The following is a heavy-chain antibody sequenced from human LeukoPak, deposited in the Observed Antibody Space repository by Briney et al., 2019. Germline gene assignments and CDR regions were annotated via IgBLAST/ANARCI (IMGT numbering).Heavy chain of an antibody. CDR3: ARDPTNASGYYAYFDY. D-gene: IGHD5-12*01. V-gene: IGHV1-2*02. CDR1: GYTFTDYY. CDR2: INPNGGGT. J-gene: IGHJ4*02. Sequence: ASVKVSCKPSGYTFTDYYIHWLRQAPGQGLEWMGWINPNGGGTEYAPNFQGRVTMTRDTSISTAYMELSSLRSDDTAVYYCARDPTNASGYYAYFDYWGQGTLVTVSS.